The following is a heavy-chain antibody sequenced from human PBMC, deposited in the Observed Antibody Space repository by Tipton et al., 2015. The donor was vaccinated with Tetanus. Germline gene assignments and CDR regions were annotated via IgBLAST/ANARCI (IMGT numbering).Heavy chain of an antibody. CDR1: GGLITTGGYS. D-gene: IGHD5-18*01. V-gene: IGHV4-30-2*01. CDR3: VGGRGLGAYSFGFEY. CDR2: IYQTDST. Sequence: TLSLTCTVSGGLITTGGYSWGWIRQPPGQGLEWIGYIYQTDSTYYSPSLRSRLTISINRSKNQFSLKLTSVTAADTAVYYCVGGRGLGAYSFGFEYWGRGTHVSVSS. J-gene: IGHJ4*02.